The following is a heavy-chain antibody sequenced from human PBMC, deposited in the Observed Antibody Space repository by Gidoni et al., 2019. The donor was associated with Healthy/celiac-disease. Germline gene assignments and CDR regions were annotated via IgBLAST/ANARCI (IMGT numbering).Heavy chain of an antibody. CDR2: ISAYNGNT. CDR3: ARAYYYDSSGYYLY. Sequence: QVQRVQSGAEVKKPGASGKVSCKASGYTSPSYGISWVRQAPGQGLEWMGWISAYNGNTNYAQKLQGRVTMTTDTSTSTAYMELRSLRSDDTAWYYCARAYYYDSSGYYLYWGQGTLVTVSS. D-gene: IGHD3-22*01. J-gene: IGHJ4*02. CDR1: GYTSPSYG. V-gene: IGHV1-18*01.